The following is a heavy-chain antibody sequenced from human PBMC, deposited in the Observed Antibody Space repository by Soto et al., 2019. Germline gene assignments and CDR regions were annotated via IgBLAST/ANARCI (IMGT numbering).Heavy chain of an antibody. CDR3: ARVGSDYSHSGVIDY. J-gene: IGHJ4*02. V-gene: IGHV3-21*01. CDR1: GFTFSTHS. Sequence: EVQLVESGGGLVKPGGSLRLSCAASGFTFSTHSINWVRQAPGKGLEWVSSIIRSSSDIYYADSVMGRFTISRDNAKNSRSLQRNSRRAEDTAVYYCARVGSDYSHSGVIDYWGQGTLVTVSS. CDR2: IIRSSSDI. D-gene: IGHD1-26*01.